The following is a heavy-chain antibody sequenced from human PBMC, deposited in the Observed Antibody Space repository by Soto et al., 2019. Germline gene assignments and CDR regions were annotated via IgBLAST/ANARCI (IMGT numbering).Heavy chain of an antibody. Sequence: QVQLVQSGAEVKKPGSSVKVSCKASGGTFSSYAISWGRQAPGQGLEWMGGIIPIFGTANYAQKFQGRGTITADESTSTAYMELSSLRSEDTNVYYCAREKGPDIVVVPASIVYGMEVWGQWTTVTVSS. V-gene: IGHV1-69*01. CDR3: AREKGPDIVVVPASIVYGMEV. CDR1: GGTFSSYA. J-gene: IGHJ6*02. CDR2: IIPIFGTA. D-gene: IGHD2-2*02.